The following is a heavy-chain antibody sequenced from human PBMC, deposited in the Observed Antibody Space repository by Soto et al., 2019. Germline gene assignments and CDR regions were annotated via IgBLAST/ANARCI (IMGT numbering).Heavy chain of an antibody. Sequence: SETLSLTCTVSGGSISSSSYYWGWIRQPPGKGLEWIGSIYYSGSTYYNPSLKSRVTISVDTSKNQFSLKLSSVTAADTAVYYCARGYCISTSCYPPYYYYYGMDVWGQGNTVTVSS. V-gene: IGHV4-39*01. CDR1: GGSISSSSYY. D-gene: IGHD2-2*01. J-gene: IGHJ6*02. CDR2: IYYSGST. CDR3: ARGYCISTSCYPPYYYYYGMDV.